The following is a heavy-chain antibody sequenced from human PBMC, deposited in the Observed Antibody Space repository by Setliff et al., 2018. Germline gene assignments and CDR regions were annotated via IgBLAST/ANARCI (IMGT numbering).Heavy chain of an antibody. CDR3: ARGRGPDIVVTIPGDY. J-gene: IGHJ4*02. D-gene: IGHD2-15*01. CDR2: ISPYSGKT. V-gene: IGHV1-18*01. Sequence: ASVKVSCKTSGYNFITLGINWVRQAPGQGLEWVGWISPYSGKTDYAQEFQDRVIMTIDSATTTAYMELKTLTSDDTAVYYCARGRGPDIVVTIPGDYWGQGTQVTVSS. CDR1: GYNFITLG.